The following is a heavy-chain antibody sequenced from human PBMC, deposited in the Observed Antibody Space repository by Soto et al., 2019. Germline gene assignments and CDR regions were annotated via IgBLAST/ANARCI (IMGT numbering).Heavy chain of an antibody. CDR1: GYTFTSYD. V-gene: IGHV1-8*01. J-gene: IGHJ6*02. CDR3: ARGEVEYGDYDPYYYYGMDV. D-gene: IGHD4-17*01. CDR2: MNPNGGNT. Sequence: AASVKVSCKASGYTFTSYDINWVRQATGQGLEWMGWMNPNGGNTGYAQKFQGRVTMTRNTSISTAYMELSSLRSEDTAVYYCARGEVEYGDYDPYYYYGMDVWGQGTTVTVSS.